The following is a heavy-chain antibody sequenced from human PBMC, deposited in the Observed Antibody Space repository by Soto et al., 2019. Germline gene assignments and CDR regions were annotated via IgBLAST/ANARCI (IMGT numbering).Heavy chain of an antibody. D-gene: IGHD2-15*01. CDR3: ARSTYCRRSSCYRKGFDI. CDR1: GFTFSDYD. J-gene: IGHJ3*02. CDR2: IGIVADT. V-gene: IGHV3-13*01. Sequence: GGSLRLSCAASGFTFSDYDMHWVRQPTGKGLEWVSGIGIVADTYYTGSVEGRFTISRENAKNSLYLQMSSLRAGDTAVYYCARSTYCRRSSCYRKGFDIWGQGTMGTVSS.